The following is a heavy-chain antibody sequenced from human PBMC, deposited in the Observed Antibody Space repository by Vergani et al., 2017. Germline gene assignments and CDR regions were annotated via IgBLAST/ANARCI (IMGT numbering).Heavy chain of an antibody. V-gene: IGHV3-48*01. D-gene: IGHD2-2*01. CDR2: VSTGTKSK. J-gene: IGHJ3*01. CDR1: GFDFSSYI. CDR3: AREYSSTSGHAFDF. Sequence: QLVESGGGWVQPGGSLRLSCVVSGFDFSSYIMNWVRKAPGKGLEWVSFVSTGTKSKSYAESVKGRFTISRDSAKNSLYLQMDNLRAEDTAVYYCAREYSSTSGHAFDFWGQGTKVTVSS.